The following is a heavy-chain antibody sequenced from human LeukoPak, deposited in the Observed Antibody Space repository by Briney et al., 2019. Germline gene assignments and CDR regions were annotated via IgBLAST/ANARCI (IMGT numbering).Heavy chain of an antibody. Sequence: ASVTVSCKASGYTFTSYDINWVRQATGQGLEGMGWVNPNTGNTGYAQKFQGRVTITADKSTSTAYMELSSLRSEDTAVYYCAPDYVDYELSVNWFDPWGQGTLVTVSS. V-gene: IGHV1-8*03. J-gene: IGHJ5*02. CDR2: VNPNTGNT. CDR3: APDYVDYELSVNWFDP. CDR1: GYTFTSYD. D-gene: IGHD4-17*01.